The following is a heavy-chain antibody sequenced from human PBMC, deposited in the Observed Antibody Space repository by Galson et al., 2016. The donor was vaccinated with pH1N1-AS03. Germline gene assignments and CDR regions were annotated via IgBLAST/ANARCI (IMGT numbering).Heavy chain of an antibody. CDR1: GLEFSYFW. CDR2: IKQDGSET. V-gene: IGHV3-7*03. CDR3: ARGEMIGDDS. Sequence: SLRLSCAASGLEFSYFWMTWVRQAPGKGPEWVANIKQDGSETHYVDSVKGRFTNSRDNAKNSLYLQMNSLRVEDTAMYYCARGEMIGDDSWGQGTLVTVSS. J-gene: IGHJ4*02. D-gene: IGHD3-16*01.